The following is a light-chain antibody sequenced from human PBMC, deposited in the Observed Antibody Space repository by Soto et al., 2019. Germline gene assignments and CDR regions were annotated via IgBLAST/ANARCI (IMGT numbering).Light chain of an antibody. CDR3: QQYNSYSET. CDR2: KAS. Sequence: DIQMTQSPSTLSASVGDRVTITCRASQSISSWLAWYQQKPGKAPKLLIYKASSLESGVPSRFSGSGSATEFPITISTLQPDEFQTYYCQQYNSYSETFGQGTKVEIK. J-gene: IGKJ1*01. V-gene: IGKV1-5*03. CDR1: QSISSW.